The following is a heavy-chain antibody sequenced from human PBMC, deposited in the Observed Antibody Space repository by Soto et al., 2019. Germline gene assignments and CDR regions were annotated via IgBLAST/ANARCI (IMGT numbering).Heavy chain of an antibody. Sequence: PWGAPILACGSSVFTFSGDYMSWIRQAPGKGLEWVSYISSSGGTIYYADSVKGRFTISMDNAKNSLFLQMNSLRADDTAVYYCARASSQRHPWLDYWGQGTLVTISS. V-gene: IGHV3-11*01. CDR3: ARASSQRHPWLDY. CDR2: ISSSGGTI. CDR1: VFTFSGDY. J-gene: IGHJ4*02. D-gene: IGHD5-18*01.